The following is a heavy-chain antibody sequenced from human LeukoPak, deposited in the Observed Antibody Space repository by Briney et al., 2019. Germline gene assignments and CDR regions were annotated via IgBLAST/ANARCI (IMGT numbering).Heavy chain of an antibody. CDR1: GFTFSSYW. V-gene: IGHV3-7*01. CDR3: ARGELYAQSTIFGVVADPDYYYYYYMDV. Sequence: PGGSLRLSCAASGFTFSSYWMSWVRQAPGKGLEWVANIKQDGSEKCYVDSVKGRFTISRDNAKNSLYLQMNSLRAEDTAVYYCARGELYAQSTIFGVVADPDYYYYYYMDVWGKGTTVTVSS. CDR2: IKQDGSEK. D-gene: IGHD3-3*01. J-gene: IGHJ6*03.